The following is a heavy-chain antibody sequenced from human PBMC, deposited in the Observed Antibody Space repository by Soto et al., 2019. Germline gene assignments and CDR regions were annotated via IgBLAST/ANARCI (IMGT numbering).Heavy chain of an antibody. CDR3: ARNLVYYDFWSGYYDAFDI. CDR2: INAGNGNT. V-gene: IGHV1-3*01. D-gene: IGHD3-3*01. CDR1: GYTFTSYA. Sequence: ASVNVSCKASGYTFTSYAMHWVRQAPGQRLEWMGWINAGNGNTKYSQKFQGRVTITRDTSASTAYMELSSLRSEDTAVYYCARNLVYYDFWSGYYDAFDIWGQGTMVTVSS. J-gene: IGHJ3*02.